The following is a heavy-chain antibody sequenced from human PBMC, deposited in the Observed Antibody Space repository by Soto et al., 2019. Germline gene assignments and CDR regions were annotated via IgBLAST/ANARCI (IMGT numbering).Heavy chain of an antibody. CDR1: EFHFISYS. D-gene: IGHD6-6*01. Sequence: GVSLSLSCAASEFHFISYSMNWVRQAPGKGLEWVSSISSSSSYIYYADSVKGRFTISRDNAKNSLYLQMNSLRAEDTAVYYCARDGLPTSSSHPNWFDPWGQGTLVTVSS. CDR2: ISSSSSYI. CDR3: ARDGLPTSSSHPNWFDP. V-gene: IGHV3-21*01. J-gene: IGHJ5*02.